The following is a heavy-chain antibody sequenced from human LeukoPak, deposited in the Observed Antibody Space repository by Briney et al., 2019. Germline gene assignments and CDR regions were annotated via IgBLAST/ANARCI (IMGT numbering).Heavy chain of an antibody. D-gene: IGHD6-13*01. V-gene: IGHV3-7*01. Sequence: HPGGSLRLSCAASGFTFSSYWMSWVRQAPGKGLEWVANIKQDGSEKYYVDSVKGRFTISRDNPKNSLYLQMNSLRAEDTAVYYCARTDRGWQQGGQLAFDYWGQGTLVTVSS. J-gene: IGHJ4*02. CDR3: ARTDRGWQQGGQLAFDY. CDR1: GFTFSSYW. CDR2: IKQDGSEK.